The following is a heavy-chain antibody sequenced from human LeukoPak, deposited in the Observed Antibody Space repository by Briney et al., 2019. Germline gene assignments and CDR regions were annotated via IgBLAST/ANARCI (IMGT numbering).Heavy chain of an antibody. D-gene: IGHD5-18*01. CDR3: ARLRQLWAPYFDY. CDR2: IYYSGST. CDR1: GGSISSSSYY. V-gene: IGHV4-39*01. Sequence: SETLSLTCTVFGGSISSSSYYWGWIRQPPGKGLEWIGSIYYSGSTYYNPSLKSRVTISVDTSKNQFSLKLSSVTAADTAVYYCARLRQLWAPYFDYWGQGTLVTVSS. J-gene: IGHJ4*02.